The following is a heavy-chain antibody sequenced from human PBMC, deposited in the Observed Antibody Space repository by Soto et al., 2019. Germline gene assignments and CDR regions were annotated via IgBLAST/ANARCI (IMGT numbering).Heavy chain of an antibody. J-gene: IGHJ6*02. D-gene: IGHD3-10*01. CDR1: GGSVSSGDYF. CDR3: ARSPNYYYYGFDV. V-gene: IGHV4-61*08. Sequence: SETLSLTCTVSGGSVSSGDYFWSWLRQSPGKRLEWIAYIYYSGSTNYNPSLKSRATISVDTFKSQVSLTLTSMTAADAALYYCARSPNYYYYGFDVWGQGTAVTVSS. CDR2: IYYSGST.